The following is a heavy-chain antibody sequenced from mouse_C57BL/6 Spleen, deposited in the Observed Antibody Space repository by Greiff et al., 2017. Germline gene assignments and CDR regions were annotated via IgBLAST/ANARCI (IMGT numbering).Heavy chain of an antibody. CDR2: ISDGGSYT. J-gene: IGHJ3*01. CDR3: ARTASWFAY. Sequence: EVQGVESGGGLVKPGGSLKLSCAASGFTFSSYAMSWVRQTPEKRLEWVATISDGGSYTYYPDNVKGRFTISRDNAKNNLYLQMSHLKSEDTAMYYCARTASWFAYWGQGTLVTVSA. V-gene: IGHV5-4*01. CDR1: GFTFSSYA.